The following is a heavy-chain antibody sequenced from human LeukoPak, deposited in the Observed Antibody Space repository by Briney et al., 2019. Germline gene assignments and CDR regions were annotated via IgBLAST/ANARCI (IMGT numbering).Heavy chain of an antibody. V-gene: IGHV4-4*07. J-gene: IGHJ4*02. Sequence: SETLSLTCTVSGGSISSYYWSWIRQPAGKGLEWIGRIYTSGSTYYNPSLKSRVTISVDKSKNQFSLKLSSVTAADTAVYYCARDRCGGACYSPGFDYWGQGTLVTVSS. D-gene: IGHD2-21*02. CDR3: ARDRCGGACYSPGFDY. CDR1: GGSISSYY. CDR2: IYTSGST.